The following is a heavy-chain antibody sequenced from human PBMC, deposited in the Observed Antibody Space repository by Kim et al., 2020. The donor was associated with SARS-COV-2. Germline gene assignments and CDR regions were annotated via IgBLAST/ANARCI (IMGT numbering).Heavy chain of an antibody. CDR2: ISGSGGST. J-gene: IGHJ6*02. D-gene: IGHD6-13*01. CDR1: GFTFSRHA. CDR3: AKGVAAPGTFPKHYYYYGLDV. V-gene: IGHV3-23*01. Sequence: GGSLRLSCAASGFTFSRHAMSWVRQAPGKGLEWVSAISGSGGSTYYADSVKGRFTISRDNSKNTLYLQMNSLRVEDTAVYYCAKGVAAPGTFPKHYYYYGLDVWGQGTTVTVSS.